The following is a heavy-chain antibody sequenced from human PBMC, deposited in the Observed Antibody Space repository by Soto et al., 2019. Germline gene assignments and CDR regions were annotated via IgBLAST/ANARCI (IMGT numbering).Heavy chain of an antibody. D-gene: IGHD3-9*01. CDR1: GFTVSSNY. CDR2: IYSGGST. J-gene: IGHJ6*02. CDR3: ARDSTYYDILTGYYLYGMDV. Sequence: GRSMRLSCAASGFTVSSNYMSCVRQAPGKGLEWVSVIYSGGSTYYADSVKGRFTISRDNSKNTLYLQMNSLRAEDTAVYYCARDSTYYDILTGYYLYGMDVWGQGTTVTVSS. V-gene: IGHV3-66*01.